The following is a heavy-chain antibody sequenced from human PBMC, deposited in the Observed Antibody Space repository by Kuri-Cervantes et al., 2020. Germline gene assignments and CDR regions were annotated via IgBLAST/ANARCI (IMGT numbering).Heavy chain of an antibody. CDR2: ISAYNGNT. J-gene: IGHJ4*02. D-gene: IGHD3-10*01. V-gene: IGHV1-18*01. CDR1: GYTFTSYG. CDR3: ARLLGRGY. Sequence: ASVKVSCKASGYTFTSYGISWVRQAPGQGLEWMGWISAYNGNTNYAQKPQGRVTMTTDTSTSTVYIELSSLSSEDTAVYYCARLLGRGYWGQGTLVTVSS.